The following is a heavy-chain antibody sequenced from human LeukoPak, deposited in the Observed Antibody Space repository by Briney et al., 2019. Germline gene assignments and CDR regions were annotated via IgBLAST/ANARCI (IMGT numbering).Heavy chain of an antibody. J-gene: IGHJ4*02. D-gene: IGHD6-19*01. V-gene: IGHV6-1*01. CDR1: GDSVSSNSAT. CDR3: ARDGGVGSSACLDY. Sequence: SQTLSLTCAISGDSVSSNSATWNWIRQSPSRGLEWLGRTYYRSKWNNDYAVSVKSRITNNPDTSKNQFSLHLNSVTPEDTAVYYCARDGGVGSSACLDYWGQGTLVTVSS. CDR2: TYYRSKWNN.